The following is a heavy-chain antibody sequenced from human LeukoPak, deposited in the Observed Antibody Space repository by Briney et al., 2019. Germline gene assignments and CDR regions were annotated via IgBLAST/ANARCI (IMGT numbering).Heavy chain of an antibody. CDR3: ARGPQYSSGWYLTSGWYFDL. J-gene: IGHJ2*01. Sequence: GGSLRLSCAASGFTFSSYGMHWVRQAPGKGLEWVAVIWYDGSNKYYADSVKGRFTISRDNSKNTLYLQMNSLRAEDTAVYYRARGPQYSSGWYLTSGWYFDLWGRGTLVTVSS. V-gene: IGHV3-33*01. CDR2: IWYDGSNK. D-gene: IGHD6-19*01. CDR1: GFTFSSYG.